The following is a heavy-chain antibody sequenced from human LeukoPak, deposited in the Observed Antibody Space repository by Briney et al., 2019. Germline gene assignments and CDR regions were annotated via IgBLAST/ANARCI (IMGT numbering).Heavy chain of an antibody. J-gene: IGHJ4*02. CDR1: GFTVSSNY. CDR2: IYSGGST. V-gene: IGHV3-53*01. CDR3: ARYYYDSSGYAYYFDY. D-gene: IGHD3-22*01. Sequence: GGSLRLSCAASGFTVSSNYMSWVRQAPGKGLEWVSVIYSGGSTDYADSVKGRFTISRDNSRNTVYLQMNSLRAEDTAVYYCARYYYDSSGYAYYFDYWGQGTLVTVSS.